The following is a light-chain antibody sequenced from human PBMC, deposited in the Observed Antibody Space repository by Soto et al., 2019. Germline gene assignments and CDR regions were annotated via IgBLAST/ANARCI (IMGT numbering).Light chain of an antibody. Sequence: ERVMTQSPATLSVSPGERATLSCRASESVRTNLAWYQQRPGQSPRLLIYCASTRASGVPARFSGSGSGTEFTLTISSLQSEDFAVYYCQQYNSWPPSITFGQGTRLEIK. CDR3: QQYNSWPPSIT. CDR2: CAS. J-gene: IGKJ5*01. CDR1: ESVRTN. V-gene: IGKV3-15*01.